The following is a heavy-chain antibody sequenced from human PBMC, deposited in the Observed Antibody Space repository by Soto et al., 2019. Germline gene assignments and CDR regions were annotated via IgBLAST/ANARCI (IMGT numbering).Heavy chain of an antibody. Sequence: EVKLVESGGGLVQPGGSLRLSCAASGFTFSNYWMYWVRQAPGQGLVWVSRINSDGSVSRYAESVKGRLTISRDNVKNTLDLQMNSLRVEDTAVYYCARGDCVGGSCYSLAGSFYYYMDVWGKGTTVTVFS. J-gene: IGHJ6*03. CDR3: ARGDCVGGSCYSLAGSFYYYMDV. D-gene: IGHD2-15*01. V-gene: IGHV3-74*01. CDR2: INSDGSVS. CDR1: GFTFSNYW.